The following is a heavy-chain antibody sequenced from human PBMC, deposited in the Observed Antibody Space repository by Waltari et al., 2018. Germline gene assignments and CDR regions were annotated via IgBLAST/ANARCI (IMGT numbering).Heavy chain of an antibody. CDR2: IYHSGST. CDR3: ARHGPHYDSSLFDI. Sequence: QVQLQESGPGLVKPSETLSLTCAVSGYSISSGYYWGWIRPPPGKGLEWIGSIYHSGSTYYNPSLKSRVTISVDTSKNQFSLKLSSVTAADTAVYYCARHGPHYDSSLFDIWGQGTMVTVSS. CDR1: GYSISSGYY. J-gene: IGHJ3*02. V-gene: IGHV4-38-2*01. D-gene: IGHD3-22*01.